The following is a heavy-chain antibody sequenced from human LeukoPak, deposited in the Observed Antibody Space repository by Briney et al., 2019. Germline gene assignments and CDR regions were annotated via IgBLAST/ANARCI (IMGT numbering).Heavy chain of an antibody. V-gene: IGHV3-21*04. CDR2: ISSSSSYI. J-gene: IGHJ4*02. D-gene: IGHD1-14*01. CDR1: GFTFSSYS. Sequence: PGGSLRLSCAASGFTFSSYSMNWVRQAPGKGLEWVSSISSSSSYIYYADSVKGRFTISRDNSKNTLYLQMNSLGAEDTAVYYCAKPPERGYYFDYWGQGTLVTVSS. CDR3: AKPPERGYYFDY.